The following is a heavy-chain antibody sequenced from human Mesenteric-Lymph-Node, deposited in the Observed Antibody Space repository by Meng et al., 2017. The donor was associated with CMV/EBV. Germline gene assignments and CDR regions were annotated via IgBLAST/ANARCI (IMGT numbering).Heavy chain of an antibody. CDR1: GYTFTAYH. CDR3: ARARSTSRAENWRYVGIDV. Sequence: ASVKVSCKASGYTFTAYHIYWLRQAPGQGLEWMGWVNPNSGNSVIPEKFRGRVTMTGDTSTNTVYMEMTVVSSDDMAVYYCARARSTSRAENWRYVGIDVWGPGTTVTVSS. J-gene: IGHJ6*02. D-gene: IGHD2-2*01. CDR2: VNPNSGNS. V-gene: IGHV1-2*02.